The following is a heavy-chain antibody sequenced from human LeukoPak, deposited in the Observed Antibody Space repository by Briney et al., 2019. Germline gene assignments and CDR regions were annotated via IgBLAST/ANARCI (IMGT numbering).Heavy chain of an antibody. V-gene: IGHV3-30*04. Sequence: PGGSLRLSCAASGLTFSSYAMHWVRQAPGKGLEWVALISYDGSNKYYADSVKGRFTISRDNSKNSLYLQMNSLRAEDTAVYYCARREGGFYSWGIAYWGQGTLVTVSS. CDR3: ARREGGFYSWGIAY. CDR1: GLTFSSYA. J-gene: IGHJ4*02. D-gene: IGHD1-26*01. CDR2: ISYDGSNK.